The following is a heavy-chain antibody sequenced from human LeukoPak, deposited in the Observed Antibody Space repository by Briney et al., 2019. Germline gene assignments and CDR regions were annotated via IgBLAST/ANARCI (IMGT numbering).Heavy chain of an antibody. Sequence: GGSLRLSCAASGFTFSSYAMHWVRQAPGKGLGWVAVISYDGSNKYYADSVKGRFTISRDNSKNTLYLQMNSLRAEDTAVYYCARESGSGGYYYGMDVWGKGTTVTVSS. V-gene: IGHV3-30*04. CDR3: ARESGSGGYYYGMDV. CDR1: GFTFSSYA. J-gene: IGHJ6*04. D-gene: IGHD3-10*01. CDR2: ISYDGSNK.